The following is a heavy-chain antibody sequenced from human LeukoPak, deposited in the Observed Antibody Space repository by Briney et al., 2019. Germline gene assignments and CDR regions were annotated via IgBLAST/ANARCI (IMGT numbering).Heavy chain of an antibody. CDR3: ARGSSSWYLGFDY. D-gene: IGHD6-13*01. CDR1: GFTFSSYG. CDR2: IWYDGSNK. V-gene: IGHV3-33*08. Sequence: GGSLTLSCAASGFTFSSYGMHWVREAPGKGLEWVAVIWYDGSNKYYADSVKGRFTISRDNSKNTLYLQMNSLRAEDTAVYYCARGSSSWYLGFDYWGQGTLVTVSS. J-gene: IGHJ4*02.